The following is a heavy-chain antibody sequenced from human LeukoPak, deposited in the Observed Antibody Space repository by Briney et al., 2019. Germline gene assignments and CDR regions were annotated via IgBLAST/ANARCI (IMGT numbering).Heavy chain of an antibody. V-gene: IGHV3-23*01. CDR2: VSGSGGAT. Sequence: GGSLRLSCAAPGFTFSNYAMTWVRQAPGKGLEWVSAVSGSGGATYYAASVKGRFTISRDNAKNTLYLQMNSLRAEDTAVYYCTRQWHTPSDYWGQGTLVTVSS. CDR3: TRQWHTPSDY. D-gene: IGHD6-19*01. CDR1: GFTFSNYA. J-gene: IGHJ4*02.